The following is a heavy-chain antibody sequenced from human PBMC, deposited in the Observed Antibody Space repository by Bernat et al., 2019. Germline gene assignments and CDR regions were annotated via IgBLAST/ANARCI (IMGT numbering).Heavy chain of an antibody. CDR1: GFTFSSYS. V-gene: IGHV3-21*01. CDR2: ISSSSSYI. CDR3: ARSSAHFDWLLSDFDY. Sequence: EVQLVESGGGLVKPGGSLRLSCAASGFTFSSYSMNWVRQAPGKGLEWVSSISSSSSYIYYADSVKGRFTISRDNAKNSLYLQMNSLRAEDTAVYYCARSSAHFDWLLSDFDYWGQGTLVTVSS. J-gene: IGHJ4*02. D-gene: IGHD3-9*01.